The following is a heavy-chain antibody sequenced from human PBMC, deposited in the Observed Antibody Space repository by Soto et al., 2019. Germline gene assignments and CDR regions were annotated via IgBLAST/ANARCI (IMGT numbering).Heavy chain of an antibody. CDR1: GGSISSYY. D-gene: IGHD2-2*01. J-gene: IGHJ6*03. CDR2: IYYSGST. V-gene: IGHV4-59*01. CDR3: ARGADCSSTSCPYYYYYMDV. Sequence: SETLSLTCTVSGGSISSYYWSWIRQPPGKGLEWIGYIYYSGSTNYNPSLKSRVTISVDTSKNQFSLKLSSVTAADTAVYYCARGADCSSTSCPYYYYYMDVWGKGTTVTVSS.